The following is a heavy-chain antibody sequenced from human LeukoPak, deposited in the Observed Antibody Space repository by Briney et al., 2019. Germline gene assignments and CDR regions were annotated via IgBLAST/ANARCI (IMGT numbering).Heavy chain of an antibody. CDR1: GFTFSDYY. D-gene: IGHD4/OR15-4a*01. V-gene: IGHV3-72*01. CDR3: TRSMYGEGRRIIDFDY. J-gene: IGHJ4*02. Sequence: GGSLRLSCAASGFTFSDYYIDWVRQAPGKGLEWVGRSRNKVNSYTTAYAASVIGRFTVSRDDLSATVYLQMNSLKTEDTAVYYCTRSMYGEGRRIIDFDYWGQGTLLTVSS. CDR2: SRNKVNSYTT.